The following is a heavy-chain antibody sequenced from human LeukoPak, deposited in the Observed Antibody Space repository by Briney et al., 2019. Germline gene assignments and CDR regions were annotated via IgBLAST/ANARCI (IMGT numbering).Heavy chain of an antibody. CDR1: GGSINSYY. J-gene: IGHJ4*02. D-gene: IGHD5-18*01. Sequence: SETLSRTCTVSGGSINSYYWNWIRQPAGKGLERIGRIYTSGSANYNPSLKSRVTMSIDTSNKQQFSLKLSSVTAADTAVYYCARYTEGFDYWGQGTLVTVSS. CDR3: ARYTEGFDY. CDR2: IYTSGSA. V-gene: IGHV4-4*07.